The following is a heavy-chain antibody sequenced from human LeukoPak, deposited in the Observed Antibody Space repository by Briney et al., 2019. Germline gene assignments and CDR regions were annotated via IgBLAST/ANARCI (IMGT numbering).Heavy chain of an antibody. Sequence: GGSLRLSCAASGFSFSSHGMHWVRQAPGKGLEWVAVISYDGSNKYYADSVQGRFTISRDNSKNTLYLQMNSLRAEDTAVYYCAKDQDIVVVVAASTFDYWGQGTLVTVSS. CDR1: GFSFSSHG. D-gene: IGHD2-15*01. CDR3: AKDQDIVVVVAASTFDY. V-gene: IGHV3-30*18. J-gene: IGHJ4*02. CDR2: ISYDGSNK.